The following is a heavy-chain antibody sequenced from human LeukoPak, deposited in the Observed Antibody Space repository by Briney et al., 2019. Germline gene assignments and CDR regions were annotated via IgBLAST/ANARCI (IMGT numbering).Heavy chain of an antibody. J-gene: IGHJ3*02. Sequence: SEALSLTCTVSGGSISSYYWSWIRQPPGKGLEWIGYIYYSGSTNYNPSLKSRVTISVDTSKNRFSLKLSSVTAADTAVYYCARRVFRGSGYYILDAFDIWGQGTMVTVSS. D-gene: IGHD3-22*01. V-gene: IGHV4-59*08. CDR1: GGSISSYY. CDR2: IYYSGST. CDR3: ARRVFRGSGYYILDAFDI.